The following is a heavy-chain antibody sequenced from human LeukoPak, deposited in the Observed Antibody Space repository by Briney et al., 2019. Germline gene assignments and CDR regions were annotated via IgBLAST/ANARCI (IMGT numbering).Heavy chain of an antibody. CDR3: VREGNNEGGNAFVI. Sequence: GSSLRLSCAASGFTLRSYAMNWVRQAPGKGLEWVAVIAKDESYKHYADSLKGRFTISRDNSNTLYLQMNNLRVEDTAVYYCVREGNNEGGNAFVIWGQGTMVTVSS. V-gene: IGHV3-30*04. CDR2: IAKDESYK. CDR1: GFTLRSYA. D-gene: IGHD2-8*01. J-gene: IGHJ3*02.